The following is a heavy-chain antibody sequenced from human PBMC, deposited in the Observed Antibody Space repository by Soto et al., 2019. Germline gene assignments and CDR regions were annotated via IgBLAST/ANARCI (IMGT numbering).Heavy chain of an antibody. CDR1: GGSISSSSYY. V-gene: IGHV4-39*01. CDR3: ARHSRKQSARGSSYYYYYMDV. J-gene: IGHJ6*03. CDR2: IYYSGST. Sequence: SETLSLTCPFSGGSISSSSYYWGWIRQPPGKGLEWIGSIYYSGSTYYNPSLKSRVTISVDTSKNQFSLKLSSVTAADTAVYYCARHSRKQSARGSSYYYYYMDVWGKGTTVTVSS. D-gene: IGHD2-2*01.